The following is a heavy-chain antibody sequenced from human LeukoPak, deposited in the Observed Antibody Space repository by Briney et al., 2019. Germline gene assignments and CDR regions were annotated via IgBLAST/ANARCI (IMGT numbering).Heavy chain of an antibody. CDR2: MVPILGTA. V-gene: IGHV1-69*04. CDR3: ARVTQGSSWPYYLDF. D-gene: IGHD6-13*01. J-gene: IGHJ4*02. Sequence: VASVKVSCKASGGTLSTYAISWVRQARGQGVEWVGRMVPILGTANYAQKLQGRVTIPADRSTTTAYMELSSLRSEDPAVYYCARVTQGSSWPYYLDFGGKETRVSVS. CDR1: GGTLSTYA.